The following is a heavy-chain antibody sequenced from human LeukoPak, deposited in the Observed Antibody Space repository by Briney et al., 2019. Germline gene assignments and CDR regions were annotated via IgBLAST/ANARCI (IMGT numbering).Heavy chain of an antibody. D-gene: IGHD6-13*01. CDR2: IYTSGST. J-gene: IGHJ4*02. CDR1: GGFISSGSYY. Sequence: PSQTLSLTCTVSGGFISSGSYYWSWIRQPAGKGLEWIGRIYTSGSTNYNPSLKSRVTISVDTSKNQFSLKLSSVTAADTAVYYCARDNPIAAAVDYWGQGTLVTVSS. CDR3: ARDNPIAAAVDY. V-gene: IGHV4-61*02.